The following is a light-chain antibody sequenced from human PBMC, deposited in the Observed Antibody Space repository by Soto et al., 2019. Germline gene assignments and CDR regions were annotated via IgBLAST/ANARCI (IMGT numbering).Light chain of an antibody. Sequence: GWTQSKDTLSLSPGERATLSCRASQSVSSYLAWYQQKPGQAPRLLIYDASNRATGIPARFSGSGSGTDFTLTISSLEPEDFAVYRCQQRSTSLPRIPFG. CDR2: DAS. V-gene: IGKV3-11*01. CDR1: QSVSSY. J-gene: IGKJ2*01. CDR3: QQRSTSLPRIP.